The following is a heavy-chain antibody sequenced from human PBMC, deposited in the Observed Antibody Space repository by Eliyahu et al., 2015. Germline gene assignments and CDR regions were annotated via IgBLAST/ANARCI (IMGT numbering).Heavy chain of an antibody. Sequence: EVQLVESGGGLVQPGGSLRLSCAASGFTFSSYAMHWVRQAPGKGLEYVSAIWWYWGVAHFVNSVKGRFTISRDNSKNTLYLQMGSLRAEDMAVYYCARDYVEMALDYWGQGTLVTVSS. CDR1: GFTFSSYA. CDR2: IWWYWGVA. V-gene: IGHV3-64*01. CDR3: ARDYVEMALDY. J-gene: IGHJ4*02. D-gene: IGHD5-24*01.